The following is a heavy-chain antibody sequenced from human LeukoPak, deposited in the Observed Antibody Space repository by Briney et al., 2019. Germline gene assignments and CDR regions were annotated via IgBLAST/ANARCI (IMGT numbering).Heavy chain of an antibody. CDR3: TKDGLGYYYYGMDV. CDR1: GFTFSIHG. J-gene: IGHJ6*02. CDR2: ISHDGSNK. D-gene: IGHD3/OR15-3a*01. V-gene: IGHV3-30*18. Sequence: RSGGSLRLSCAASGFTFSIHGMHWVRQAPGKGLEWVAVISHDGSNKNYADSVKGRFTISRDNSKNTLFLQMNSLRPEDTALYYCTKDGLGYYYYGMDVWGQGTTVTVSS.